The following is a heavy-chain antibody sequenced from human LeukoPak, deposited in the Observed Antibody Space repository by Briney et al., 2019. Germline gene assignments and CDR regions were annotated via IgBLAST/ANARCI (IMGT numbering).Heavy chain of an antibody. CDR3: ARDYCGGDCFPDS. V-gene: IGHV1-2*06. D-gene: IGHD2-21*02. Sequence: ASVNVSCTASGYTFSGFLMHWVRQAPGQGLEWMGRINPNSGGTNYAQKFQGRVTMTRDTSISTAYMELSRLRSDDTAVYYCARDYCGGDCFPDSWGQGTLVTVSS. CDR1: GYTFSGFL. J-gene: IGHJ4*02. CDR2: INPNSGGT.